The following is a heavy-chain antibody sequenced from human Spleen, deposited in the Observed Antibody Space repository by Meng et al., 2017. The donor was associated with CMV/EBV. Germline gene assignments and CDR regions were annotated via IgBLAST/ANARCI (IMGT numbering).Heavy chain of an antibody. Sequence: SGGTFNNAGISWVRQAPGQGLEWVGGIIPIFGTANYAQKFQGRVTITTDESTSTAYMEVSSLRSEDTAVYYCARGPESEGILDYLEYWGQGTLVTVSS. CDR3: ARGPESEGILDYLEY. V-gene: IGHV1-69*05. CDR1: GGTFNNAG. CDR2: IIPIFGTA. D-gene: IGHD2/OR15-2a*01. J-gene: IGHJ4*02.